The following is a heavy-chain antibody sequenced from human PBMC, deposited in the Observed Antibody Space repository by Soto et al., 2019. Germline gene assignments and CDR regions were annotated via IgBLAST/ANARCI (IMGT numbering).Heavy chain of an antibody. CDR1: GGSISSYY. CDR3: ARDLYEERQPEYNGSAP. Sequence: SETLSLTCTVSGGSISSYYWGWIRQPPGKGLEWIGSINHSGSTYYNPSLMSRVTISVDMSKNQVSLTLTSVTAADTAIYYCARDLYEERQPEYNGSAPGGQGTLVPVSS. J-gene: IGHJ5*02. D-gene: IGHD1-1*01. V-gene: IGHV4-38-2*02. CDR2: INHSGST.